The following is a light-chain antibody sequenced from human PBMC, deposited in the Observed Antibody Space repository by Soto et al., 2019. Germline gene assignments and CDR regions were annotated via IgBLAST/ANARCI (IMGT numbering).Light chain of an antibody. CDR2: GNS. V-gene: IGLV1-40*01. J-gene: IGLJ2*01. CDR3: QSYDSRLSVVV. CDR1: SSNIGAGYD. Sequence: QSVLTQPPSVSGAPGQRVTISCTGSSSNIGAGYDVHWYQQLPGTAPKLLIYGNSNRPSGVPDRFSGSKSGTSASLAITGLQAEDEADYYCQSYDSRLSVVVFGGGTKLSVL.